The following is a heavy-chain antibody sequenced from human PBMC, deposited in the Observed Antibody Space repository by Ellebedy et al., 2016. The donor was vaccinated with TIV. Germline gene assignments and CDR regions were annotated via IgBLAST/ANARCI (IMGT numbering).Heavy chain of an antibody. V-gene: IGHV3-53*01. CDR2: IHSGGSP. J-gene: IGHJ4*02. Sequence: GESLKISCAASGFTVSSIYMTWVRHAPAKGLEWVSVIHSGGSPGYADSVKGRFTISRDDSKNTLYLQMSSLRAEDTAVYYCARGVRGYWDFDYWGQGALVTVSS. CDR1: GFTVSSIY. D-gene: IGHD3-22*01. CDR3: ARGVRGYWDFDY.